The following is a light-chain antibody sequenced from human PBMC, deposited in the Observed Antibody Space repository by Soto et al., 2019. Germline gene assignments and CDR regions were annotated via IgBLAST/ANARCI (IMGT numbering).Light chain of an antibody. CDR3: QQYDNKPPIT. Sequence: ETVLTQSPGTVSLYPGERATLSCTTSQSVRSNLAWYQQKPGQAPRLLIYATSTRATGIPDRFSGSGSGTEFTLTISSLQSEDFAVYHCQQYDNKPPITFGQGTRLEIK. CDR1: QSVRSN. J-gene: IGKJ5*01. CDR2: ATS. V-gene: IGKV3-15*01.